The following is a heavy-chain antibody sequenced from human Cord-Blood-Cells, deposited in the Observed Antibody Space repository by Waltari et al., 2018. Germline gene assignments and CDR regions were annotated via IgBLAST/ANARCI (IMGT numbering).Heavy chain of an antibody. J-gene: IGHJ4*02. CDR2: ISYDGSNK. CDR1: GFTFSSYP. Sequence: QVQLVESGGGVVQPGRSLRLSCAASGFTFSSYPMHWVRQAPGKGLEWVAVISYDGSNKYYADSVKGRFTISRDNSKTTLYLQMNSLRAEDTAVYYCARDRATGVVDYWGQGTLVTVSS. V-gene: IGHV3-30*04. D-gene: IGHD7-27*01. CDR3: ARDRATGVVDY.